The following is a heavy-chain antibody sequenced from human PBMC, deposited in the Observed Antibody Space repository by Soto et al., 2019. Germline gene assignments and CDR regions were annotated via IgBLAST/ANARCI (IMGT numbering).Heavy chain of an antibody. CDR3: AREDATIFGVVNYYYGMDV. D-gene: IGHD3-3*01. J-gene: IGHJ6*02. CDR2: ISAYNGNT. Sequence: ASVKVSCKASGYTFTSYGISWVRQAPGQVLEWMGWISAYNGNTNYAQKLQGRVTMTTDTSTSTAYMELRSLRSDDTAVYYCAREDATIFGVVNYYYGMDVWGQGTTVTVSS. CDR1: GYTFTSYG. V-gene: IGHV1-18*01.